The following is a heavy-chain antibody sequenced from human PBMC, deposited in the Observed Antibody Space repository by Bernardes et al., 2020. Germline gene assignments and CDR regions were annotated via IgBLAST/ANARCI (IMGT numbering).Heavy chain of an antibody. CDR2: MSGSGGST. CDR1: GFTFSSYA. CDR3: AKVAVPAAIGGLDYFDY. V-gene: IGHV3-23*01. J-gene: IGHJ4*02. Sequence: GGSLRLFCATSGFTFSSYAMSWVRQAPGKGLEWVSTMSGSGGSTYYAGSVKGRFTISRDSSKNTVYLQMNSLRAEDTAVYYCAKVAVPAAIGGLDYFDYWGQGTLVTVSS. D-gene: IGHD2-2*01.